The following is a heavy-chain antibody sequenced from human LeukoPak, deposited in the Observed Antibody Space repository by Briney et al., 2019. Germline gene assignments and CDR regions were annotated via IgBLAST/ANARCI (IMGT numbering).Heavy chain of an antibody. V-gene: IGHV1-18*04. CDR1: GFRFSSFG. CDR3: ARDSDYSGNGNGDWFDP. D-gene: IGHD4-11*01. Sequence: GASVNVSCKASGFRFSSFGVSWVRQAPGQGLEWMGWISNYFGVTHYAEKFEDRVTMTVGTSTTTVYMELRSLKYDDTAIYYCARDSDYSGNGNGDWFDPWGQGTVVIVSS. CDR2: ISNYFGVT. J-gene: IGHJ5*02.